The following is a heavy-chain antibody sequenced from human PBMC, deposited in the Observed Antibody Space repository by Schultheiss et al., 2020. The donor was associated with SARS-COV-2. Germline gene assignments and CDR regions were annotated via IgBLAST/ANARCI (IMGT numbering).Heavy chain of an antibody. D-gene: IGHD7-27*01. CDR1: GGSISSYY. V-gene: IGHV4-34*01. CDR2: INHSGST. J-gene: IGHJ4*02. Sequence: SQTLSLTCTVSGGSISSYYWSWIRQPPGKGLEWIGEINHSGSTNYNPSLKSRVTISVDTSKNQFSLKLSSVTAADTAVYYCARGWGSDYWGQGTLVTV. CDR3: ARGWGSDY.